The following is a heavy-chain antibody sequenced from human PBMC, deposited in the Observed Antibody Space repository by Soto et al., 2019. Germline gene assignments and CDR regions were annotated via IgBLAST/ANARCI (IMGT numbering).Heavy chain of an antibody. J-gene: IGHJ4*02. CDR2: ISGSGGST. D-gene: IGHD6-13*01. CDR3: AKDSSSWYGGNY. V-gene: IGHV3-23*01. CDR1: GFTFSSYA. Sequence: GGSLRLSCAASGFTFSSYAMSWVRQAPGKGLEWVSAISGSGGSTYYADSVNGRFTISRDNSKNTLYLQMNSLRAEDTAVYYCAKDSSSWYGGNYWGQGTLVTVSS.